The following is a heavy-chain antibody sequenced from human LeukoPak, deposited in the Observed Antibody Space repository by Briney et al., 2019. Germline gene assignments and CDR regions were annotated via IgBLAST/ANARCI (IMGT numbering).Heavy chain of an antibody. V-gene: IGHV1-18*01. Sequence: ASVKVSCKASGYTFTSYGISWVRQAPGQGLEWIGWISAYNGNTNYAQKLQGRVTMTTDTSTSTAYMELRSLRSADTAVYYCARDPHYTVVTPELDYWGQGTLVTVSS. CDR2: ISAYNGNT. J-gene: IGHJ4*02. CDR1: GYTFTSYG. CDR3: ARDPHYTVVTPELDY. D-gene: IGHD4-23*01.